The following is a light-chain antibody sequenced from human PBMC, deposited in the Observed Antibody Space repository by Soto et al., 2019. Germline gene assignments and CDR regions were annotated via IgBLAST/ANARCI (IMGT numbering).Light chain of an antibody. V-gene: IGLV2-8*01. Sequence: QSALTQPPSAPGSPGQSVTISCTGTSSDVGGYNYVSWYQQHPGKAPKLMIYEVSKRPSGVPDRFSGSKSGNTASLTVSGLQAEDEADSYCSSYAGSNNWVFGGGTKLTVL. CDR2: EVS. CDR1: SSDVGGYNY. J-gene: IGLJ3*02. CDR3: SSYAGSNNWV.